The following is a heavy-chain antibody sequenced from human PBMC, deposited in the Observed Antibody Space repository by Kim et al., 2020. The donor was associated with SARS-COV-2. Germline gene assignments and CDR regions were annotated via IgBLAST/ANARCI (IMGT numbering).Heavy chain of an antibody. CDR2: ISTGGGT. J-gene: IGHJ4*02. Sequence: GGSLRLSCAASGLSVSSNYLSWVRQAPGKGLEWVAVISTGGGTSYADSVEGRFIISRDNSKNTLFLQMNDLRAGDTAVYYCAREHEGRRARYFDYWGQGTLLTVPS. V-gene: IGHV3-53*01. CDR3: AREHEGRRARYFDY. CDR1: GLSVSSNY.